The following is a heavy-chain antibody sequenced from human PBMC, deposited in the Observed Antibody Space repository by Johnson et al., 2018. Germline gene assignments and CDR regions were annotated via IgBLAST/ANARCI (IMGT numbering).Heavy chain of an antibody. V-gene: IGHV3-30*18. CDR1: GFTFSSYG. Sequence: QVQLVQSGGGVVQPGRSLRLSCAASGFTFSSYGMHWVRQAPGKGLEWVAVISYDGSNKYYADSVKGRFTISRDNSKNTLYLQMNSLRAEDTAVYYCAKDFNSGKPNAFDIWGQGTMVTVSS. J-gene: IGHJ3*02. CDR2: ISYDGSNK. CDR3: AKDFNSGKPNAFDI. D-gene: IGHD1-14*01.